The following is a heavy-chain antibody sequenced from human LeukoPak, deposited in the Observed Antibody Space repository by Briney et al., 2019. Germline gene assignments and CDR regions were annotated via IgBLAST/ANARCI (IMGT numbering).Heavy chain of an antibody. Sequence: GGSLRLSCAVPGVTFSVSAMRCVRQAPGGGLEWVSAISDSGDSTYYADSVRGRFTASTDNSKNTLYLQMNSLRAEDTAVYYGAKKVAIAGWLYYFDYWGQGNLVTVSS. J-gene: IGHJ4*02. V-gene: IGHV3-23*01. D-gene: IGHD6-19*01. CDR3: AKKVAIAGWLYYFDY. CDR2: ISDSGDST. CDR1: GVTFSVSA.